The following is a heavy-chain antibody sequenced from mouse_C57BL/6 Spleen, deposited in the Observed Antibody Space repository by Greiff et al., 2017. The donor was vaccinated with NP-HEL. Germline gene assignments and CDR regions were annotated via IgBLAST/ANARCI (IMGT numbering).Heavy chain of an antibody. Sequence: EVQLQQSGPELVKPGASVKMSCKASGYTFTDYNMHWVKQSHGKSLEWIGYINPNNGGTSYNQKFKGKATLTVNKSSSTAYMELRSLTSEDSAVYYCARQKEAQAKDYYAMDYWGQGTSVTVSS. J-gene: IGHJ4*01. CDR1: GYTFTDYN. CDR2: INPNNGGT. V-gene: IGHV1-22*01. CDR3: ARQKEAQAKDYYAMDY. D-gene: IGHD3-2*02.